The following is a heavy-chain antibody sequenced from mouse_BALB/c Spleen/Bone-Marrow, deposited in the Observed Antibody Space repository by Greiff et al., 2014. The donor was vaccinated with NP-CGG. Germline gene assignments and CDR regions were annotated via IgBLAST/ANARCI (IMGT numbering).Heavy chain of an antibody. CDR2: IDPANGNT. J-gene: IGHJ4*01. CDR3: ARWEYYAMDY. CDR1: GFNIKVTY. Sequence: EVQLVESGAELVKPGASVKLSCTASGFNIKVTYMHWVKQRPEQGLEWIGRIDPANGNTKYDPKFQGKATITADTSSNTAYRQLSSLTSEDTAVYYCARWEYYAMDYWGQGTSVTVSS. V-gene: IGHV14-3*02. D-gene: IGHD4-1*01.